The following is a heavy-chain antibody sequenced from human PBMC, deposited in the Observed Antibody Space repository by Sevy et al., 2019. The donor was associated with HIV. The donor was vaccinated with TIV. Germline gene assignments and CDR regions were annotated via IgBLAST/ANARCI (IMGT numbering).Heavy chain of an antibody. CDR1: GFTFSSYG. CDR2: IWYDGSNK. D-gene: IGHD3-3*01. Sequence: GGSLRLSCAASGFTFSSYGMHWVRQAPGKGLEWVAVIWYDGSNKYYADSVKGRFTISRDNSKNTLYLQMNRLRAEDTAVYYCARDRLGDYYYGMDVWGQGTTVTVSS. J-gene: IGHJ6*02. CDR3: ARDRLGDYYYGMDV. V-gene: IGHV3-33*01.